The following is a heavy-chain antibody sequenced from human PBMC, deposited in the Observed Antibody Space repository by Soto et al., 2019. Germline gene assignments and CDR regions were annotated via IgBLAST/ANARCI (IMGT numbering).Heavy chain of an antibody. V-gene: IGHV4-30-2*01. J-gene: IGHJ5*02. CDR3: ARVPDR. CDR1: GGSISSGGYS. D-gene: IGHD2-2*01. Sequence: SETLSXXXXVSGGSISSGGYSWSWIRQPPGKGLEWIGYIYHSGSTYYNPSLKSRVTISVDRSKNQFSLKLSSVTAADTAVYYCARVPDRWGQGTLVTVSS. CDR2: IYHSGST.